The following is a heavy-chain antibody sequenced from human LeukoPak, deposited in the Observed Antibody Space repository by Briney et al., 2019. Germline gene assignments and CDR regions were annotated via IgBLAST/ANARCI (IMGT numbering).Heavy chain of an antibody. V-gene: IGHV3-9*01. CDR1: GFTFDDYA. Sequence: GGSLRLSCAASGFTFDDYAMHWVRQAPGKGLEWVSGISGNGGSTSYADSVKGRFTISRDNAKNTLYLQMNSLRAEDTAVYYCARGSISGSYYYDSSGYYYVNDYWGQGTLVTVSS. CDR3: ARGSISGSYYYDSSGYYYVNDY. CDR2: ISGNGGST. J-gene: IGHJ4*02. D-gene: IGHD3-22*01.